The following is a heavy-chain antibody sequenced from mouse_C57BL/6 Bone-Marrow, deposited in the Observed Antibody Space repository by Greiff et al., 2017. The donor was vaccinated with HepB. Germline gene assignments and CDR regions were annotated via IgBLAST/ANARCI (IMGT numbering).Heavy chain of an antibody. CDR2: INPSTGGT. D-gene: IGHD2-2*01. V-gene: IGHV1-42*01. Sequence: EVKLQESGPELVKPGASVKISCKASGYSFTGYYMNWVKQSPEKSLEWIGEINPSTGGTTYNQKFKAKATLTVDKSSSTAYMQLKSLTSEDSAVYYCLYYGYDPYWGQGTLVTVSA. CDR3: LYYGYDPY. J-gene: IGHJ3*01. CDR1: GYSFTGYY.